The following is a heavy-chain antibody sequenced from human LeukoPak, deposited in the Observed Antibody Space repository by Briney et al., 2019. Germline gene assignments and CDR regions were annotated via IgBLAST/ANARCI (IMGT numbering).Heavy chain of an antibody. J-gene: IGHJ4*02. CDR1: SGSISSSNW. V-gene: IGHV4-4*02. D-gene: IGHD6-19*01. CDR3: ARGGISGSGLDY. CDR2: IYHTGST. Sequence: KPSGTLSLTCAVSSGSISSSNWWSWVRQPPGKGLEWIGEIYHTGSTNYNPSLNSRVTMSVDKSKNQFSLKVSSVTAADTAVYYCARGGISGSGLDYWGLGTLVTVSS.